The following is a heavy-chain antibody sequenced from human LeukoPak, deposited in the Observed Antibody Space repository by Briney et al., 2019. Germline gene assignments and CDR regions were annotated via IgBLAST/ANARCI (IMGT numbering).Heavy chain of an antibody. D-gene: IGHD5-18*01. CDR3: ARDGYSYGLDY. CDR2: INHSGGT. CDR1: GGSFSGYY. V-gene: IGHV4-34*01. Sequence: PSETLSLTCAVYGGSFSGYYWSWIRQPPGKGLEWIGEINHSGGTNYNPSLKSRVTISVDTSKNQFSLKLSSVTAADTAVYYCARDGYSYGLDYWGQGTLVTVSS. J-gene: IGHJ4*02.